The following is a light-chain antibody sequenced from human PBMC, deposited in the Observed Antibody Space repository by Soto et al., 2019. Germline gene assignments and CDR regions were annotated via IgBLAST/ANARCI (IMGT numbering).Light chain of an antibody. CDR1: IDDVTAYYR. V-gene: IGLV2-18*01. Sequence: QSALTQPPSVSGSPGQSVTISCSGTIDDVTAYYRVSWYQQTPGTAPKLMIYDVSNRPSGVPDRFSGSRSSNTASLTISGLQAEDEGDYYCSVYTRTSTYVFGTGT. CDR3: SVYTRTSTYV. CDR2: DVS. J-gene: IGLJ1*01.